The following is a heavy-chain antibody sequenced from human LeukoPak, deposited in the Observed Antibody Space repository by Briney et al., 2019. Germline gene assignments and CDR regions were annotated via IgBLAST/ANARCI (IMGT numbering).Heavy chain of an antibody. J-gene: IGHJ4*02. Sequence: SETLSLTCTVSGGSISSYYWSWIRQPPGKGLEWIGYIYYSGSTNYNPSLKSRVTISVDTSKNQFSLKLSSVTAADTAVYYCARDLPGYSSGWYPFDYWGQGTLVTVSS. CDR3: ARDLPGYSSGWYPFDY. CDR2: IYYSGST. D-gene: IGHD6-19*01. CDR1: GGSISSYY. V-gene: IGHV4-59*01.